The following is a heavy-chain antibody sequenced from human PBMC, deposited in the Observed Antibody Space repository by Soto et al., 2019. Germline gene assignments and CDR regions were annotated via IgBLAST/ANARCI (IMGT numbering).Heavy chain of an antibody. CDR2: ISDLETT. V-gene: IGHV4-30-2*06. D-gene: IGHD3-3*01. Sequence: TSQRLSRPCCPCAVTMSYGAYYWNWLRQSPGKGLEWLGYISDLETTYYNPSLRSRISLSIDRTRNSFFLSLSYMTAADKPGYYCGSGGCYDSFDFWGQGIQVTVAS. CDR1: AVTMSYGAYY. CDR3: GSGGCYDSFDF. J-gene: IGHJ4*02.